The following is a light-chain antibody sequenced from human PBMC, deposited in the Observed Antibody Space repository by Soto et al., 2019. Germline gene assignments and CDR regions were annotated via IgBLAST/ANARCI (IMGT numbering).Light chain of an antibody. Sequence: DLQMTQSPSSLYASVGDRVTITCRASRDIGILLAWFQQQPGTDPQRRIYAASSLEGGVPSRFDGSRSRTEFTRKVTRLQPDDSATYYCIRHHTSPYTYGRGTYLDIK. J-gene: IGKJ2*01. V-gene: IGKV1-17*01. CDR1: RDIGIL. CDR2: AAS. CDR3: IRHHTSPYT.